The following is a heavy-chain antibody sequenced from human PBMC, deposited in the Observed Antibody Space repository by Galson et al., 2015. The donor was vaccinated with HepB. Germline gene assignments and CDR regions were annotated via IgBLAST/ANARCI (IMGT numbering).Heavy chain of an antibody. Sequence: SLRLSCAASGFTFNNYGIPWVRQAPGKGLEWVAVLSYDGNSKDYADSVEGRFTISRDNSKNTLYLQMHSLRPEDTAIYYCAKGGYYDFGSANDSWGQGALVTVSS. CDR2: LSYDGNSK. CDR3: AKGGYYDFGSANDS. J-gene: IGHJ4*02. CDR1: GFTFNNYG. V-gene: IGHV3-30*18. D-gene: IGHD3-3*01.